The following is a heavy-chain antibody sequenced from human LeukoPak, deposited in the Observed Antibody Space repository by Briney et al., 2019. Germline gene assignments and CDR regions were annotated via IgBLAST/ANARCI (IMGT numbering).Heavy chain of an antibody. J-gene: IGHJ4*02. D-gene: IGHD3-10*01. CDR2: YSGST. V-gene: IGHV4-59*01. Sequence: SETLSLTCTVSGGSISSYYWSWIRQPPGKGLEWIGYSGSTNYNPSLKSRVTISVDTSKNQFSLKLSSVTAADTAVYYCARDVGDYFDYWGQGTLVTVSS. CDR1: GGSISSYY. CDR3: ARDVGDYFDY.